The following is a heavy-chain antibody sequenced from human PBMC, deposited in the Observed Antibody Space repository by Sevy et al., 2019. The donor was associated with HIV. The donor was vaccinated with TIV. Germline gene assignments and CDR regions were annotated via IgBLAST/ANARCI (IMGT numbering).Heavy chain of an antibody. CDR2: ISYDGSNK. D-gene: IGHD3-16*01. CDR3: ANLVDY. Sequence: GGSLRLSCAASGFTFSSYAMHWVRQAPGKGLEWVAVISYDGSNKYYADSVKGRFTISRDNSKNTLYLQMNSLRAEDTAVYYCANLVDYWGQRTLVTVSS. CDR1: GFTFSSYA. V-gene: IGHV3-30-3*01. J-gene: IGHJ4*02.